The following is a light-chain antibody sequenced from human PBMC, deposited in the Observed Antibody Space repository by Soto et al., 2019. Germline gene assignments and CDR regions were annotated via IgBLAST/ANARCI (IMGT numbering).Light chain of an antibody. Sequence: QAVLTQPAPVSGSPGQSITISCTGTSSDVGGYNYVSWYQQHPGKAPKLIIYEVSNRPSGGSNRFSGSMSGNTASLTISGLQAEDETDYYSNTYTSKATGVFGTGTKVTVL. CDR1: SSDVGGYNY. V-gene: IGLV2-14*01. J-gene: IGLJ1*01. CDR2: EVS. CDR3: NTYTSKATGV.